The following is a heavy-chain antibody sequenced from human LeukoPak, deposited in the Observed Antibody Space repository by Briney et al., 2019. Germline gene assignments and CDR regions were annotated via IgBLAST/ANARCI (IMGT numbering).Heavy chain of an antibody. D-gene: IGHD2-2*01. V-gene: IGHV1-8*02. CDR2: MNPNSGNT. CDR1: GYTFTSYD. CDR3: ATSRGYCSSTSCRDDYYFDY. Sequence: VSVKVSCKASGYTFTSYDINWVRQATGQGLEWMGWMNPNSGNTGYAQKFQGRVTMTSDTSISTAYMELSRLRSDDTAVYYCATSRGYCSSTSCRDDYYFDYWGQGTLVTVSS. J-gene: IGHJ4*02.